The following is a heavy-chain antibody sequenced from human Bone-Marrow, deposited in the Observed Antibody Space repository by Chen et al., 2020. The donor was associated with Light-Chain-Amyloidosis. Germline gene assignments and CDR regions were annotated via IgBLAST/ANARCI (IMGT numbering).Heavy chain of an antibody. D-gene: IGHD3-3*01. Sequence: QLQESGPGLVEPSKTLSLTCAVSGASMSSSEYYWGWMRQTPGKGLEWIGSIFSGDIMYYNPSLKSRDTLSVDPSDNRFSLKLKSGTGGGTAMYFLARGPSEVKWGVVVGAFTFDFWGQGTMVTVSP. V-gene: IGHV4-39*07. J-gene: IGHJ3*01. CDR3: ARGPSEVKWGVVVGAFTFDF. CDR1: GASMSSSEYY. CDR2: IFSGDIM.